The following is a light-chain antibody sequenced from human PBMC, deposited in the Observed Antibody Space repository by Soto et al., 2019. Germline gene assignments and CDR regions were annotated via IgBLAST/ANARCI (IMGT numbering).Light chain of an antibody. V-gene: IGKV3-20*01. CDR3: HQYGSSPAT. Sequence: EIVMTQSPATLSVPPGERATLSCRASQSISSYLAWYQQKPGQAPRLLIYGASSRATGIPDRFSGSGSGTDFTLTISRLEPEDFAVYYCHQYGSSPATFGQGTKGDIK. J-gene: IGKJ1*01. CDR2: GAS. CDR1: QSISSY.